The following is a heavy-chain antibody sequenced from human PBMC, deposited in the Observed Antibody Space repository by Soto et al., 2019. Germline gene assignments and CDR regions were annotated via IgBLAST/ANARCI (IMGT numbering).Heavy chain of an antibody. D-gene: IGHD1-20*01. CDR3: ARDLITGPQEAGDAFEI. CDR1: GYTFTGYY. Sequence: ASVKVSCKASGYTFTGYYMHWVRQAPGQGLEWMGWINPNSGGTNYAQKFQGWVTMTRDTSISTAYMELSRLRSDDTAVYYWARDLITGPQEAGDAFEIWGQGTMVTVSS. V-gene: IGHV1-2*04. CDR2: INPNSGGT. J-gene: IGHJ3*02.